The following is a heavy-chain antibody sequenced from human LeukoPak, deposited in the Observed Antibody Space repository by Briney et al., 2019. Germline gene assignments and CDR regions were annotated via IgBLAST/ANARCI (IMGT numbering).Heavy chain of an antibody. Sequence: ASVKVSCKASGYTFTSYGISWVRQAPGQGLEWMGWISAYNGNTNYAQKLQGRVTMTTDTSTSTAYMELRSLRSDDTAAFYCARGGPLEWAPDAFDLWGQGTMVTVSS. J-gene: IGHJ3*01. D-gene: IGHD1-1*01. V-gene: IGHV1-18*01. CDR3: ARGGPLEWAPDAFDL. CDR1: GYTFTSYG. CDR2: ISAYNGNT.